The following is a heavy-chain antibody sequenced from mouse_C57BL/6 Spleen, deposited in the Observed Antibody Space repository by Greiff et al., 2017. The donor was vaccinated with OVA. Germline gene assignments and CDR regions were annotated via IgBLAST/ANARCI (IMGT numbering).Heavy chain of an antibody. V-gene: IGHV1-55*01. Sequence: QVQLQQPGAELVKPGASVKMSCKASGYTFTSYWITWVKQRPGQGLEWIGDLYPGSGSTNYNEKFKSKATLTVDTSSSTAYMQLSSLTSEDSAVYYCARGTTMVTTYAMDYWGQGTSVTVSS. CDR2: LYPGSGST. CDR3: ARGTTMVTTYAMDY. D-gene: IGHD2-2*01. J-gene: IGHJ4*01. CDR1: GYTFTSYW.